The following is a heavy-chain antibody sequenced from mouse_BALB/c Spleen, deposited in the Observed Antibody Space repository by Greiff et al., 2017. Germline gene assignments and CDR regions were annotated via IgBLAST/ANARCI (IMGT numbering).Heavy chain of an antibody. V-gene: IGHV1S81*02. CDR1: GYTFTSYY. CDR2: INPSNGRT. D-gene: IGHD1-1*01. Sequence: QVQLKQPGAELVKPGASVKLSCKASGYTFTSYYMYWVKQRPGQGLEWIGEINPSNGRTNYNEKFKSKATLTVDKSSSTAYMQLSSLTSEDSAVYYCAREGSRTWFAYWGQGTLVTVSA. CDR3: AREGSRTWFAY. J-gene: IGHJ3*01.